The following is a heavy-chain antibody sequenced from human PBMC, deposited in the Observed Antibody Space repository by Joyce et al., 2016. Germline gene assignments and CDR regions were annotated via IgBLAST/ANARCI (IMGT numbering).Heavy chain of an antibody. CDR2: INHSGST. J-gene: IGHJ5*02. CDR1: GGSFSGYY. Sequence: QVQLQQWGAGLLKPSETLSLTCAVYGGSFSGYYWSWIRQPPGKGLEWIGEINHSGSTNYHPSRKSRVTISVDTSKNQFSLKLSSVTAADTAVYYCARGFPPFGVVKMPRFDPWGQGTLVTVSS. V-gene: IGHV4-34*01. CDR3: ARGFPPFGVVKMPRFDP. D-gene: IGHD3-3*01.